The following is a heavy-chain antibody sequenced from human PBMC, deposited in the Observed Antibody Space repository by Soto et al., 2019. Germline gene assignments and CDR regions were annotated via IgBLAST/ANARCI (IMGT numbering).Heavy chain of an antibody. CDR2: ISYDGNNK. V-gene: IGHV3-30-3*01. J-gene: IGHJ6*02. CDR1: GFILSTYA. Sequence: QVQLVESGGGVVQPGRSLRLSCAASGFILSTYAMYWVRQAPGKGLEWVAVISYDGNNKYYADSVKGRFTISRDNSKNTLYLKMNSLRAEDTAVYYCARAGCDGGSCYTLVGLRYGMDVWGQGTTVTVSS. CDR3: ARAGCDGGSCYTLVGLRYGMDV. D-gene: IGHD2-15*01.